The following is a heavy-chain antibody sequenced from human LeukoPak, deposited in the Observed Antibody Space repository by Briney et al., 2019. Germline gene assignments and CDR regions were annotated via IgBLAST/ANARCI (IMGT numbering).Heavy chain of an antibody. CDR1: GFTFDDHA. Sequence: PGGSLRLSCASSGFTFDDHAMHWVRQAPGKGLEWVSGISWNSGSIGYADSVKGRFTISRDNAKNSLYLQMNSLRAEDTALYYCAKDRRSSGAFDIWGQGTMVTVSS. CDR2: ISWNSGSI. D-gene: IGHD6-13*01. CDR3: AKDRRSSGAFDI. J-gene: IGHJ3*02. V-gene: IGHV3-9*01.